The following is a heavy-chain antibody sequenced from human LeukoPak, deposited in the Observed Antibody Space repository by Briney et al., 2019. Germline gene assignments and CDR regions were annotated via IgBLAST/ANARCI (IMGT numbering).Heavy chain of an antibody. Sequence: GASVKVSCKASGGTFSSYAISWVRQAPGQGLEWMGRIIPILGIANYAQKFQGRVTITADKSTSTAYMELSSLRSEDTAVYYCAREFLPGYMVREFGNYYYGMDVWGQGTTATVSS. CDR2: IIPILGIA. CDR3: AREFLPGYMVREFGNYYYGMDV. V-gene: IGHV1-69*04. D-gene: IGHD3-10*01. J-gene: IGHJ6*02. CDR1: GGTFSSYA.